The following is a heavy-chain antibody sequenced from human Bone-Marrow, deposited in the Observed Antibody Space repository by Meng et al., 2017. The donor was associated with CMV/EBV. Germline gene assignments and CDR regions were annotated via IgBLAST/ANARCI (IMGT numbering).Heavy chain of an antibody. Sequence: SVKVSCKASGFTFTSSAVKWVRQARGQRLEWIGWIVVGSGNTNYAQKFQERVTITRDMSTSTAYMELSSLRSEDTAVYYCAADGGGYCSGGSCYPVFDYWGQGTLVTVSS. D-gene: IGHD2-15*01. CDR1: GFTFTSSA. V-gene: IGHV1-58*01. CDR2: IVVGSGNT. CDR3: AADGGGYCSGGSCYPVFDY. J-gene: IGHJ4*02.